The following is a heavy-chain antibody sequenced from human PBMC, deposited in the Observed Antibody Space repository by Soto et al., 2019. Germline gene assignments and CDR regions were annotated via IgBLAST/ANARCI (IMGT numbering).Heavy chain of an antibody. J-gene: IGHJ6*02. CDR3: ARAPEGMDV. CDR1: GFSLSGYA. Sequence: QVQLVNSGGGVVQPGRSLRLSCAGSGFSLSGYALHWVRQAPGKGLEWVAALSHDATNKYYADSVKGRFTVSRDDSKNTMFLQMNSLRPEDTAMYYCARAPEGMDVWGQGTTVTVSS. V-gene: IGHV3-30*04. CDR2: LSHDATNK.